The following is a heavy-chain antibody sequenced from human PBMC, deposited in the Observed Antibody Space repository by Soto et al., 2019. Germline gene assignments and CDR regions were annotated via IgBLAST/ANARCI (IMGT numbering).Heavy chain of an antibody. D-gene: IGHD6-19*01. J-gene: IGHJ6*02. CDR2: FDPEDGET. V-gene: IGHV1-24*01. Sequence: ASVKVSCKVSGYTLTELSMHWVRQAPGKGLEWMGGFDPEDGETIYAQKFQGRVTMTEDTSTDTAYMELSSLRSEDTAVYYCATDRVEQWLAGEGMDVWGQGTTVTVSS. CDR1: GYTLTELS. CDR3: ATDRVEQWLAGEGMDV.